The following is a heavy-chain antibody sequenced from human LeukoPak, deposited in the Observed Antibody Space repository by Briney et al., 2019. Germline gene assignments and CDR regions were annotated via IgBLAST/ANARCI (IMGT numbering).Heavy chain of an antibody. Sequence: PSETLSLKCTVSGVSITSYYWSWIRQPPGKGLEWIGYIYYSGSTNYNPSLKSRVTISVDTSKNQFSLKLSSVTAADTAVYYCARVRTIFGVVDYGMYVWGQGTTVTVSS. J-gene: IGHJ6*02. CDR1: GVSITSYY. CDR2: IYYSGST. D-gene: IGHD3-3*01. V-gene: IGHV4-59*01. CDR3: ARVRTIFGVVDYGMYV.